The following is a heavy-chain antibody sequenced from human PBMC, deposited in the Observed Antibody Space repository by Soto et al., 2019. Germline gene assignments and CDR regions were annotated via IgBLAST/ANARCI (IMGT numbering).Heavy chain of an antibody. D-gene: IGHD3-22*01. J-gene: IGHJ4*02. CDR1: GGTFSGYA. V-gene: IGHV1-69*13. CDR3: ARGNDYYDSSGYYYFDY. CDR2: IIPIFGTA. Sequence: SVKVSCKASGGTFSGYAISWVRQAPGQGLEWMGGIIPIFGTANYAQKFQGRVTITADESTSTAYMELSSLRCEETAVYYCARGNDYYDSSGYYYFDYWGQGTLVTVSS.